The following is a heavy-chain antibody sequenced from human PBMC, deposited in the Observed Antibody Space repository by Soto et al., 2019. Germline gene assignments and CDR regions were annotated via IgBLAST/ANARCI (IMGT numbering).Heavy chain of an antibody. CDR3: ARGGSGEKKSGGDSYPYYYFDV. Sequence: PGGSMRLSCASSGFTFASYNMLWVRQAPGEGLEWVASIKYHSDYISHADCMKGRFNVPRNNAKNTLFLETTTLRDEDTAVYYCARGGSGEKKSGGDSYPYYYFDVWGQGTPVTVSS. CDR2: IKYHSDYI. J-gene: IGHJ4*02. D-gene: IGHD2-21*01. CDR1: GFTFASYN. V-gene: IGHV3-21*01.